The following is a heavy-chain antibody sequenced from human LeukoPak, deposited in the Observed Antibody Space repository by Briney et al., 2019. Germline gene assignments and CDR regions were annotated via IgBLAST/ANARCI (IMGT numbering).Heavy chain of an antibody. V-gene: IGHV3-43*02. J-gene: IGHJ4*02. CDR2: ISGDGGST. Sequence: GGSLRLSCAASGFTFSSYAMSWVRQAPGKGLEWVSLISGDGGSTYYADSVKGRFTISRDNSKNSLYLQMNSLRTEDTALYYCAKEIRYSSGSDYWGQGTLVTVSS. D-gene: IGHD6-25*01. CDR1: GFTFSSYA. CDR3: AKEIRYSSGSDY.